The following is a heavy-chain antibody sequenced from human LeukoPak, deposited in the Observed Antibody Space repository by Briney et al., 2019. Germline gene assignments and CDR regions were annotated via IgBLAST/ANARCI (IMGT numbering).Heavy chain of an antibody. Sequence: GGSLRLSCAASGITFSSYSMNWVRQAPGKGLEWISYLSSDNYTIYYADSVKGRFTISRDNSKNTLYLQMNSLRAEDTAVYYCAKDGYSSSSRLFDYWGQGTLVAVSS. J-gene: IGHJ4*02. CDR1: GITFSSYS. D-gene: IGHD6-6*01. V-gene: IGHV3-48*01. CDR3: AKDGYSSSSRLFDY. CDR2: LSSDNYTI.